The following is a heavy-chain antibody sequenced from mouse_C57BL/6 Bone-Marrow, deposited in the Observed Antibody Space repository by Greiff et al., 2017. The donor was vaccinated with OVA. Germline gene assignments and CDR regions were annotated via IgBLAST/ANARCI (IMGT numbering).Heavy chain of an antibody. J-gene: IGHJ3*01. V-gene: IGHV1-66*01. CDR3: ARRTRAWFAY. CDR2: IYPGSGNT. CDR1: GYSFTSYY. Sequence: QVQLKQSGPELVKPGASVKISCKASGYSFTSYYIHWVKQRPGQGLEWIGWIYPGSGNTKYNEKFKGKATLTADTSSSTAYMQLSSLTSEDSAVYYCARRTRAWFAYWGQGTLVTVSA.